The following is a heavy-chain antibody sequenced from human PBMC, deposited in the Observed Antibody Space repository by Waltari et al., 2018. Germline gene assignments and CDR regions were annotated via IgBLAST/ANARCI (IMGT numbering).Heavy chain of an antibody. D-gene: IGHD2-15*01. CDR1: GYTFTSYA. CDR2: INTNTGNP. Sequence: QVQLVQSGSELKKPGASVKVSCKASGYTFTSYAMNWVRQAPGQGLEWMGWINTNTGNPPYAQCFTGRFVFSLATPVSTAYLQISSLKAEDTAVYYCARVEAPMVVTAYYFDYWGQGTLVTVSS. V-gene: IGHV7-4-1*02. CDR3: ARVEAPMVVTAYYFDY. J-gene: IGHJ4*02.